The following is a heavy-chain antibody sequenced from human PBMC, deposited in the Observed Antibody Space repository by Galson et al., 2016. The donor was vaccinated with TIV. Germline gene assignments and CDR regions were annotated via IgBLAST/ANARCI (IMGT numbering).Heavy chain of an antibody. CDR2: ISHDGNNK. Sequence: SLRLSCAASGFTFSSYTFHWVRQTPGKGLEWVAIISHDGNNKDVADSVQGRFTISRDSSKNTVYLQMNNLRPEDTALYLCTRDGRGNWKYVDYFDYWGQGPLVTVSS. J-gene: IGHJ4*02. V-gene: IGHV3-30-3*01. D-gene: IGHD1-7*01. CDR3: TRDGRGNWKYVDYFDY. CDR1: GFTFSSYT.